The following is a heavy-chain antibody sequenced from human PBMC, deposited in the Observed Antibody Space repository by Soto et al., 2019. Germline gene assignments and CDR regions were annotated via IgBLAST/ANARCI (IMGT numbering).Heavy chain of an antibody. V-gene: IGHV3-66*01. D-gene: IGHD4-17*01. J-gene: IGHJ6*02. CDR1: GFTVSSNY. Sequence: EVQLVESGGGLVQPGGSLRLSCAASGFTVSSNYMSWVRQAPGKGLEWVSVIYSGGSTYYADSVKGRFTISRDNSKNTLYLQMNSLRAEDTAVYYCAKGDYDYYYYGMDVWGQGTTVTVSS. CDR2: IYSGGST. CDR3: AKGDYDYYYYGMDV.